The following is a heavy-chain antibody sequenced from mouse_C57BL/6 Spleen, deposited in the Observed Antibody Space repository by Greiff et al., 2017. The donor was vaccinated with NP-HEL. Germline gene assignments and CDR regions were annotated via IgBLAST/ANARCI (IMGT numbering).Heavy chain of an antibody. V-gene: IGHV14-4*01. CDR2: IDPENGDT. CDR1: GFNIKDDY. CDR3: TTWSNYAMDY. J-gene: IGHJ4*01. Sequence: VQLQQSGAELVRPGASVKLSCTASGFNIKDDYMHWVKQRPEQGLEWIGWIDPENGDTEYASKFQGKATITADTSSNTAYLQLSSLTSEDTAVYYCTTWSNYAMDYWGQGTSVTVSS.